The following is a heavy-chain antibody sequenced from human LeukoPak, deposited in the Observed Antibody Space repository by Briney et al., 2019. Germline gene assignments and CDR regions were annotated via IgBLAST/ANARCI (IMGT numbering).Heavy chain of an antibody. D-gene: IGHD1-26*01. Sequence: GGSLRLSCAASGFTFSSYSMNWVRQAPGKGLEWVSSISSSSSYIYYADSVKGRFTISRDKAKNSLYLQMNSLRAEDTAVYYCARDGASGSYTNWFDPWGQGTLVTVSS. V-gene: IGHV3-21*01. CDR3: ARDGASGSYTNWFDP. CDR1: GFTFSSYS. CDR2: ISSSSSYI. J-gene: IGHJ5*02.